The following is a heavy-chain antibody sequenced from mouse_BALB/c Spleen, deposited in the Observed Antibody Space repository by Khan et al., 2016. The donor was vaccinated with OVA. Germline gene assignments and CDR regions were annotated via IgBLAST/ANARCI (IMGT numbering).Heavy chain of an antibody. CDR2: INSDGDYT. J-gene: IGHJ3*01. Sequence: EVELVESGGGLVKPGGSLKLSCAASGFTFSTYAMSWVRQTPEKRLEWVATINSDGDYTYYPDSVTGRFTISRDNAKNTLYLQMSSLRSEDTAMYYCASSPYCTFAYWGQGTSVTVSA. CDR1: GFTFSTYA. V-gene: IGHV5-9-3*01. CDR3: ASSPYCTFAY.